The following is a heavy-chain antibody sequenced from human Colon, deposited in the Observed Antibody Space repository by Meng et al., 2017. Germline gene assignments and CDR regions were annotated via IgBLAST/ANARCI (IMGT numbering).Heavy chain of an antibody. V-gene: IGHV3-74*01. Sequence: GESLKISCAASGFTFSGYWMHWVRQAPGQGLVWVSRINIDGTATHYVDSVKGRFTISRDNAKNTVYLQMDSLRVEDTAVYYCARAPWREGDRYYYYGMDVWGQGTMVTVSS. J-gene: IGHJ6*02. CDR1: GFTFSGYW. CDR2: INIDGTAT. D-gene: IGHD3-16*01. CDR3: ARAPWREGDRYYYYGMDV.